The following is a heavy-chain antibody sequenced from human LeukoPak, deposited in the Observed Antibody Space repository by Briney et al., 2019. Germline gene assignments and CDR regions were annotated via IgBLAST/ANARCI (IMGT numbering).Heavy chain of an antibody. Sequence: AGGSLRLSCAACGFMFSDYAMHWVRETPGKGLDWVGRIKTRGDGATTDLTAPVKGRIAISRDDSKSTLYLHMNSLTIDDTAVYYCTTEAPYTSGWFSWGQGTLVTVSS. CDR1: GFMFSDYA. CDR2: IKTRGDGATT. J-gene: IGHJ5*02. D-gene: IGHD6-13*01. CDR3: TTEAPYTSGWFS. V-gene: IGHV3-15*05.